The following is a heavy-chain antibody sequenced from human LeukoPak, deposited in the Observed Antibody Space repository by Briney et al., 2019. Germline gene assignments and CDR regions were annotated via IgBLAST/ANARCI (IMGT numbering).Heavy chain of an antibody. D-gene: IGHD6-13*01. Sequence: PGGSLRLSCAASGFTFKSYDMHWVHQAAGEGPEWVSAINTAGDTYYQGSVKGRFTISRENAKNSLYLQMNSLRAGDTAVYYCASGGRGSSWFGNWGQGTLVTVSS. CDR3: ASGGRGSSWFGN. CDR1: GFTFKSYD. V-gene: IGHV3-13*01. J-gene: IGHJ4*02. CDR2: INTAGDT.